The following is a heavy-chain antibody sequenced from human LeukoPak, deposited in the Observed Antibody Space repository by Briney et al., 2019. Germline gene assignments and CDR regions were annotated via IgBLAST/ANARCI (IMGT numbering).Heavy chain of an antibody. CDR1: GGSISSGGYY. D-gene: IGHD2-2*01. V-gene: IGHV4-61*02. J-gene: IGHJ6*03. Sequence: SQTLSLTCTVSGGSISSGGYYWSWIRQPAGKGLEWIGRIYTSGSTNYNPSLKSRVTISVDTSKNQFSLKLSSVTAADTAVYYCARNPYWYSSTSCYGYYMDVWGKGTTVTVSS. CDR3: ARNPYWYSSTSCYGYYMDV. CDR2: IYTSGST.